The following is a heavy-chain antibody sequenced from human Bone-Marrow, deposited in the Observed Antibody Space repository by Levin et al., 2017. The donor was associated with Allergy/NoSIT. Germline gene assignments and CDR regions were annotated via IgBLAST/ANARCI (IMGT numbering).Heavy chain of an antibody. J-gene: IGHJ6*02. Sequence: GGSLRLSCAASGFKFDNYGMVWVRQAPGKGLEWVSGINWSGGTTGYADSVRGRFTISRDNDEGSLFLQMNSLRVEDTALYHCVRGADYYDDTVAHPYYFYGMNRWGQGTTVTVSS. D-gene: IGHD3-22*01. CDR1: GFKFDNYG. CDR2: INWSGGTT. V-gene: IGHV3-20*01. CDR3: VRGADYYDDTVAHPYYFYGMNR.